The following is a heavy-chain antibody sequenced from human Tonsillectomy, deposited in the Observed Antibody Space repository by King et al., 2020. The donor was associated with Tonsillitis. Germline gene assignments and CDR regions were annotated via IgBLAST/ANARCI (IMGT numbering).Heavy chain of an antibody. CDR2: IYPDSSNT. V-gene: IGHV5-51*01. J-gene: IGHJ5*02. CDR3: ARFNGATYPVVGFDA. Sequence: QLVQSGAEVKKPGESLKISCKGYGYDFFGYWIGWVRQMPGKGLEWMGIIYPDSSNTKNSPSFEGQDTISVDKSLNTAFLQWSSLKASDTAVYYCARFNGATYPVVGFDARGQGTLVAVSS. CDR1: GYDFFGYW. D-gene: IGHD2-8*01.